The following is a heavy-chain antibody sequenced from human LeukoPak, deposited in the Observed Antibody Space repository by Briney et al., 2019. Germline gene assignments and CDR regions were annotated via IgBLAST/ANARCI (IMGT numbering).Heavy chain of an antibody. CDR2: ISDSGGGT. V-gene: IGHV3-23*01. CDR1: GFTFSSSV. CDR3: AKQERFHY. J-gene: IGHJ4*02. Sequence: GGSLRLSCSASGFTFSSSVMAWVRQAPGKGLEWVSTISDSGGGTFYADSVKGRFTISGDNSKNTLYLQMNSLRADDTAVYYCAKQERFHYWGQGTLVTVSS. D-gene: IGHD1-1*01.